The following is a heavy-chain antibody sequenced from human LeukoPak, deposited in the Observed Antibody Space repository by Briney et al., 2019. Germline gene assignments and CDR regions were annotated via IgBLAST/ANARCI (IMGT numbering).Heavy chain of an antibody. CDR2: ISPNSGGT. J-gene: IGHJ4*02. CDR1: GYTFTAYY. Sequence: ASVKVSCKASGYTFTAYYMHWVRQAPGQGLEWMGWISPNSGGTNYAQKFQGRVTMTRDTSISTAYMELTSLRSDDTAVYYCARGPLKSGAQKEFDYWGQGTLVTVSS. CDR3: ARGPLKSGAQKEFDY. V-gene: IGHV1-2*02.